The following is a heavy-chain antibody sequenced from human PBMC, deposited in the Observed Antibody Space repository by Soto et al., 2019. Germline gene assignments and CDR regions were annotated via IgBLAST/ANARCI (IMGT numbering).Heavy chain of an antibody. D-gene: IGHD6-19*01. CDR3: ARTVARDYYYKGVDV. CDR2: TYYRSQWYN. V-gene: IGHV6-1*01. J-gene: IGHJ6*02. CDR1: GDSVSSNSAA. Sequence: PTQTLSLTCVISGDSVSSNSAASNWIRQSPSRGLEWLGRTYYRSQWYNDYAVSVKGRIIINPDTSKNQFSLQLSSVTPEDTAVYYCARTVARDYYYKGVDVWGQGTTVTVSS.